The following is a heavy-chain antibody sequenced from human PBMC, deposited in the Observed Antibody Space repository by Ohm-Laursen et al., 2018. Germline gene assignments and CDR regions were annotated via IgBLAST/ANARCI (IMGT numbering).Heavy chain of an antibody. Sequence: SQTLSLTCAVYGGSFSGYYWSWIRQPPGKGLEWIGEINHSGSTNYNPSLKSRVTISVDTSKNQFSLKLSSVTAADTAVYYCARVSVAGGWYFDLWGRGTLVTVSS. CDR1: GGSFSGYY. CDR2: INHSGST. V-gene: IGHV4-34*09. CDR3: ARVSVAGGWYFDL. J-gene: IGHJ2*01. D-gene: IGHD6-19*01.